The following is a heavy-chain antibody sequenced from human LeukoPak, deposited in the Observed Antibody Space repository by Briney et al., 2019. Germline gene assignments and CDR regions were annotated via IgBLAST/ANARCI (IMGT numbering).Heavy chain of an antibody. CDR2: INPNSGGT. V-gene: IGHV1-2*02. D-gene: IGHD5-18*01. CDR1: GYTFTSYY. CDR3: ARGGSWIQFSPPDI. Sequence: ASVKVSCKASGYTFTSYYMHWVRQAPGQGLEWMGWINPNSGGTNYAQKFQGRVTMTRDTSISTAYMELSRLRSDDTAVYYCARGGSWIQFSPPDIWGQGTMVTVSS. J-gene: IGHJ3*02.